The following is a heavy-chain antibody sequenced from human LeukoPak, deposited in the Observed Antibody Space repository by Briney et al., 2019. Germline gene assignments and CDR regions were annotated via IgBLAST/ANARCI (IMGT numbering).Heavy chain of an antibody. CDR1: GDSISSSLYY. J-gene: IGHJ4*02. CDR2: MHYSEST. D-gene: IGHD4-17*01. V-gene: IGHV4-39*01. CDR3: ARRDGDYRRPRKGVIDY. Sequence: PSETLSLTCTVSGDSISSSLYYWGWVRQPPGKGLEWIGSMHYSESTYYNPSLKSRVTISVDTSRNKFSLRLSFVTAADTAVYYCARRDGDYRRPRKGVIDYWGQGTLVTVSS.